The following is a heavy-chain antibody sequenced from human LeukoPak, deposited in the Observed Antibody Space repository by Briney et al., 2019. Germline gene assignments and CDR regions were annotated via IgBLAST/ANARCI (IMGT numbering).Heavy chain of an antibody. CDR1: GGTFSSYA. CDR3: ARDLRYSSSWYEYYYYYMDV. D-gene: IGHD6-13*01. Sequence: SVKVSCKASGGTFSSYAISWVRQAPGQGLEWMGGIIPIFGTANYAQKFQGRVTITADESTSTAYMELSSLRSEDTAVYYCARDLRYSSSWYEYYYYYMDVWGKGTTVTISS. J-gene: IGHJ6*03. V-gene: IGHV1-69*13. CDR2: IIPIFGTA.